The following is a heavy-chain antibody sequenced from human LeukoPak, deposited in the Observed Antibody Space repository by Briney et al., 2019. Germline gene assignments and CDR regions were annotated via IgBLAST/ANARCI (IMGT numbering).Heavy chain of an antibody. Sequence: GGSLRLSCAASGFTFSSYAMHWVRQAPGKGLKYVSAISANGGSTYYANSVKGSFTISRDNSKNTLYLQMGSLRAEDMAVYYCARGGATTGRPGFDYWGQGTLVTVSS. CDR1: GFTFSSYA. D-gene: IGHD1-1*01. CDR3: ARGGATTGRPGFDY. CDR2: ISANGGST. V-gene: IGHV3-64*01. J-gene: IGHJ4*02.